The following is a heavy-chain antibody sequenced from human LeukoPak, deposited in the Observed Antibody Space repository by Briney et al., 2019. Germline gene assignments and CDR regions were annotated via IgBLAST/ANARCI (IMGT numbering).Heavy chain of an antibody. D-gene: IGHD3-10*01. V-gene: IGHV3-9*01. CDR3: AKDMRTGGYYYYGMDV. CDR1: GFTFDDYA. J-gene: IGHJ6*02. CDR2: ISWNSGSI. Sequence: GGSLRLSCAASGFTFDDYAMHWVRQAPGKGLEWVSGISWNSGSIGYADSVKGRFTISRDNAKNPLYLQMNSLRAEDTALYYCAKDMRTGGYYYYGMDVWGQGTTVTVSS.